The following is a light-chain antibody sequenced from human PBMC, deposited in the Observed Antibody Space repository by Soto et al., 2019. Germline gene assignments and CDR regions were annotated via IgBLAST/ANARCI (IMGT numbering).Light chain of an antibody. CDR1: SSDVGAYNY. J-gene: IGLJ1*01. CDR3: SSYTRRSTQV. V-gene: IGLV2-14*01. CDR2: EVR. Sequence: QSALTQPVSVSGSPGQSITISCTGTSSDVGAYNYVSWYQLHPGKVPKLMISEVRNRPSGVSSRFSGSKSANTASLTISGLQAEDEADYYCSSYTRRSTQVFGTGTKLTVL.